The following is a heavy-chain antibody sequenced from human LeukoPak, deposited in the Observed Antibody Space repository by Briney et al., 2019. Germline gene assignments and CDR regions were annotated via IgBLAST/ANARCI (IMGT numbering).Heavy chain of an antibody. J-gene: IGHJ6*03. CDR2: ISAYNGNT. CDR1: GYTFTSYG. CDR3: AREGGVARVSYYYYMDV. D-gene: IGHD1-26*01. V-gene: IGHV1-18*01. Sequence: GASVKVSCKASGYTFTSYGISWVRQAPGQGLEWMGWISAYNGNTNYAQKLQGRVTMTTDTSTSTAYMELRSLRSDDTAVYYCAREGGVARVSYYYYMDVWGKGTTVTVSS.